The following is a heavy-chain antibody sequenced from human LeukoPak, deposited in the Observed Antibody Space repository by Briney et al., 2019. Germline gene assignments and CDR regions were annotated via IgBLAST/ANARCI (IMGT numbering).Heavy chain of an antibody. J-gene: IGHJ4*02. Sequence: GGSLRLSCAASGFTFSSYGMHWVRQAPGKGLEWVAVISYDGSNKYYADSVKGRFTISRDNSKNTLYLQMNSLRAEDTAVYYCAKSNYYDSSGYFDYWGQGTLVTVSS. CDR1: GFTFSSYG. D-gene: IGHD3-22*01. CDR2: ISYDGSNK. V-gene: IGHV3-30*18. CDR3: AKSNYYDSSGYFDY.